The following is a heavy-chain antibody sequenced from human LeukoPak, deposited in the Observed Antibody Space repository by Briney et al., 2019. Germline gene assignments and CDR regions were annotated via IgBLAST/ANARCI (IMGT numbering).Heavy chain of an antibody. Sequence: SVKVSCKASGGTFSSYAISWVRQAPGQGLEWMGRIIPILGIANYAQKFQGRVTITADKSTSTAYMELSSLRSEDTAVYYCARQALHDLRVGELSPYYFDYWGQGTLVTVSS. CDR2: IIPILGIA. J-gene: IGHJ4*02. CDR3: ARQALHDLRVGELSPYYFDY. D-gene: IGHD3-16*02. V-gene: IGHV1-69*04. CDR1: GGTFSSYA.